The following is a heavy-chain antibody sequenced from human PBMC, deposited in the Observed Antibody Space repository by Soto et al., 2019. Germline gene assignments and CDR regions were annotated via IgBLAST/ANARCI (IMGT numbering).Heavy chain of an antibody. CDR2: IYHSVST. CDR1: GGSISSSNC. J-gene: IGHJ6*02. CDR3: AIITGYDSRGYYYGRDV. D-gene: IGHD3-22*01. Sequence: SETLSLTGAVSGGSISSSNCWSWVRQPPGKGLEWIGEIYHSVSTNYNPSLKSRVTISVDKSKNQFSLKLSSVTAADTAVYYCAIITGYDSRGYYYGRDVGGQGTTVTVPS. V-gene: IGHV4-4*02.